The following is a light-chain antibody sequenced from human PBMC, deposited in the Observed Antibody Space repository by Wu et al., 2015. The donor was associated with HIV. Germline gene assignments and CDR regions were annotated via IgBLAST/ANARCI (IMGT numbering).Light chain of an antibody. CDR3: QQYFGHSRT. Sequence: IRVTQSPSSLSSSTGDKVTMFCRTNQSIGDSMAWYQQKPGQAPKLLIDGASNLYKGVSSRFVGSGSGTVFSLTITCLQADDAASYFCQQYFGHSRTFGQGTAVDIK. V-gene: IGKV1-8*01. CDR1: QSIGDS. J-gene: IGKJ1*01. CDR2: GAS.